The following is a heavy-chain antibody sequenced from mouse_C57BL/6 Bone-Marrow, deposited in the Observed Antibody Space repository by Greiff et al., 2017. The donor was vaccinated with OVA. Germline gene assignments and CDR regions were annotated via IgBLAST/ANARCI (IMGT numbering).Heavy chain of an antibody. V-gene: IGHV1-74*01. CDR3: AIERAYGNWFAY. CDR2: IHPSDSDT. Sequence: QVQLQQPGAELVKPGASVKVSCKASGYTFTSYWMHWVKQRPGQGLEWIGRIHPSDSDTNYNQKFKGKATLTVDKSSSTAYMQLSSLTSEDSAVYYCAIERAYGNWFAYWGQGTLVTVSA. CDR1: GYTFTSYW. D-gene: IGHD2-1*01. J-gene: IGHJ3*01.